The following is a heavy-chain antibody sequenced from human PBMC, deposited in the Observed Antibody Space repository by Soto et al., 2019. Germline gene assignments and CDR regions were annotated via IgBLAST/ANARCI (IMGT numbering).Heavy chain of an antibody. J-gene: IGHJ4*02. CDR2: VNPSGGST. D-gene: IGHD3-3*01. CDR3: AKLTGAYFWSGYDIHY. Sequence: ASVKVSCKASGYTFTSYYMHWVRQAPGQGLEWMGIVNPSGGSTSYAQKFQGRVTMTRDTSTSTVYMELSSLRSEDTAVYYCAKLTGAYFWSGYDIHYWGQGTLVTVSS. CDR1: GYTFTSYY. V-gene: IGHV1-46*01.